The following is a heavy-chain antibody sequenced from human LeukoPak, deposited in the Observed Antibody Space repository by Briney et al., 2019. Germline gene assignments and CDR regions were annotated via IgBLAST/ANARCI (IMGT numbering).Heavy chain of an antibody. CDR2: IRSSGTVI. V-gene: IGHV3-48*03. J-gene: IGHJ4*02. CDR3: ARIGDSVGP. Sequence: GGSLRLSCAASGFTFSSYEMNWVRQAPGKGLEWVSNIRSSGTVIYYAGSVKGRFTISRDNAKNSLYLQMKSLRAEDTAIYYCARIGDSVGPWGQGTQVTVSS. D-gene: IGHD2-21*02. CDR1: GFTFSSYE.